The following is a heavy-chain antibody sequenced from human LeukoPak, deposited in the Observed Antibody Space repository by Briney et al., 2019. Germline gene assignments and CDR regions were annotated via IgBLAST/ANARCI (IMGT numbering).Heavy chain of an antibody. CDR1: GGSISSGTYS. Sequence: SETLSLTCAVSGGSISSGTYSWSWIRQPPGKGLEWIGYIYYSGSTYYNASLKSRGTISVDTSKNQFSLKLNSVTAADTAVYFCARQVVAVAGTGYFDYWGQGTLVTVSS. V-gene: IGHV4-30-2*03. CDR3: ARQVVAVAGTGYFDY. D-gene: IGHD6-19*01. CDR2: IYYSGST. J-gene: IGHJ4*02.